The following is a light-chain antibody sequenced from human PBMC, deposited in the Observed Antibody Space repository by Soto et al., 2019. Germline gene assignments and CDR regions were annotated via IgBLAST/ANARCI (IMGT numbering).Light chain of an antibody. CDR1: SGDVGGYNY. J-gene: IGLJ1*01. Sequence: QSALTQPPSASGSPGQSVTISCTGTSGDVGGYNYVSWYQQHPGKAPKLMIYDVNKRPSGVPDRFSGSKSGNTASLTVSGLQAEDESDYCISHAGSNNPFVFGTGTKLTVL. V-gene: IGLV2-8*01. CDR3: ISHAGSNNPFV. CDR2: DVN.